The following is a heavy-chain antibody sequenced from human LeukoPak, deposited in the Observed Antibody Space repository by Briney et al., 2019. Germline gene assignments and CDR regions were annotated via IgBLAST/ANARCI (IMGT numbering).Heavy chain of an antibody. Sequence: GRSLRLSCAASGFTFNRYSMLWVRQAPGKGPEWLAVISYDGGITHYADSVKGRFTISRDNSKNTLYLQMNSLRAEDTAVYYCAKDLGNWIRVYFDYWGQGTLVTVSS. CDR1: GFTFNRYS. V-gene: IGHV3-30*07. CDR2: ISYDGGIT. J-gene: IGHJ4*02. D-gene: IGHD1-1*01. CDR3: AKDLGNWIRVYFDY.